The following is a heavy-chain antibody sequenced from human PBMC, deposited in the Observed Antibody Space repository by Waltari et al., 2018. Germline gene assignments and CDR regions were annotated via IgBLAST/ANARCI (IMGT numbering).Heavy chain of an antibody. J-gene: IGHJ4*02. CDR3: ARDSGYSGYNSYSFDY. CDR1: GFTFSSHW. CDR2: IKQDGSVK. D-gene: IGHD5-12*01. Sequence: EVQLVESGGGLVQPGGSLRLSCAASGFTFSSHWMTWVRQAPGEGLEWVANIKQDGSVKYYVDSVRGRFTISRDNAKNSLYLQMNILRAEDTAVYYCARDSGYSGYNSYSFDYWGQGTLVTVSS. V-gene: IGHV3-7*01.